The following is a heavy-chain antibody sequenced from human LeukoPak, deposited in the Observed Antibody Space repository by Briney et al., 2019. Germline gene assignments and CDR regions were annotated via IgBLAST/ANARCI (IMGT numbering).Heavy chain of an antibody. V-gene: IGHV3-74*01. D-gene: IGHD1-26*01. CDR3: ARVGQGEWFFDL. CDR1: GFVFSNYW. J-gene: IGHJ2*01. Sequence: GGSLRLSCAASGFVFSNYWMHWVRQAPGKGLVWVSRIKTDGSTITYADSVKGRFTTSRDNAMNTLYLQMNSLGAEDTAVYYCARVGQGEWFFDLWGRGTLVTVSS. CDR2: IKTDGSTI.